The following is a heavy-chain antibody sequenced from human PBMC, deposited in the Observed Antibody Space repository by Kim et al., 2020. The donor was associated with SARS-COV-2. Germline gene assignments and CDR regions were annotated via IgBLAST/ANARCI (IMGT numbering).Heavy chain of an antibody. V-gene: IGHV1-18*04. CDR2: ISAYNGNT. CDR1: GYTFTSYG. Sequence: ASVKVSCKASGYTFTSYGISWVRQAPGQGLEWMGWISAYNGNTNYAQKLQGRVTMTTDTSTSTAYMELRSLRSDDTAVYYCARDSPSRDVVVVPAAMATISAAYYGMDVWGQGTTVTVSS. CDR3: ARDSPSRDVVVVPAAMATISAAYYGMDV. D-gene: IGHD2-2*01. J-gene: IGHJ6*02.